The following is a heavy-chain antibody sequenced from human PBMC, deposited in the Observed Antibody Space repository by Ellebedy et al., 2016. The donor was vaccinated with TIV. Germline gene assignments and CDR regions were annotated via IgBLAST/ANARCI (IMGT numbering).Heavy chain of an antibody. CDR1: GFSFSTHA. CDR3: ARDSGYCGGDCYSVGDH. CDR2: ISYNGRQT. Sequence: GGSLRLSCAASGFSFSTHAMHWVRQAPGKGLDWVAVISYNGRQTFYGDSVKGRFTISRDDSKNTLYLQMNSLRPEDTALYYCARDSGYCGGDCYSVGDHWGQGTSVTVAS. D-gene: IGHD2-21*02. V-gene: IGHV3-30*04. J-gene: IGHJ4*02.